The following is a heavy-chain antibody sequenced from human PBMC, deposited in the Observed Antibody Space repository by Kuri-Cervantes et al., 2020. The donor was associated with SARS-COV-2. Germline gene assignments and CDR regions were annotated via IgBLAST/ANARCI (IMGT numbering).Heavy chain of an antibody. CDR2: INGGGDPT. CDR3: AKGTFDI. V-gene: IGHV3-23*01. J-gene: IGHJ3*02. Sequence: GESLKISCPASGFTFYNFGMTWVRQAPGKGLEWVSTINGGGDPTFYADSVKGRFTISRDNSKNMLYLQMSSLRAEDTAIYYCAKGTFDIWGQGTRVTVSS. CDR1: GFTFYNFG.